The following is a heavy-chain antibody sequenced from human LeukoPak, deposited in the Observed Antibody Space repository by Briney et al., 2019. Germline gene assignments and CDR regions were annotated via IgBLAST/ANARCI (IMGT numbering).Heavy chain of an antibody. V-gene: IGHV4-34*01. Sequence: SETLSLTCAVYGGSFSGYYWSWIRQPPGKGLEWIGEINHSGSTNYNPSLKSRVTISVDTSKNQFSLKLSSVTAADTAVYYCARLKLGADAFDIWGQGTMVTVSS. J-gene: IGHJ3*02. CDR2: INHSGST. CDR1: GGSFSGYY. CDR3: ARLKLGADAFDI. D-gene: IGHD7-27*01.